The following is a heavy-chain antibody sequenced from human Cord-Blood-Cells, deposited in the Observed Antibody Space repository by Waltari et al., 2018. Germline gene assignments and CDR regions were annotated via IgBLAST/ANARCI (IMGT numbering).Heavy chain of an antibody. D-gene: IGHD3-3*01. Sequence: EVQLVESGGGLVKPGGSLRLSCAASGFTFSNAWMSWVRQAPGKGLEWVGRIKSKTDGGTTDYAAPVKGRFTISRDDSKNTLYLQMNSLKTDDTAVYYCTTVAYYDFWSGYYDAFDIWGQGTMVTVSS. CDR2: IKSKTDGGTT. CDR3: TTVAYYDFWSGYYDAFDI. J-gene: IGHJ3*02. CDR1: GFTFSNAW. V-gene: IGHV3-15*01.